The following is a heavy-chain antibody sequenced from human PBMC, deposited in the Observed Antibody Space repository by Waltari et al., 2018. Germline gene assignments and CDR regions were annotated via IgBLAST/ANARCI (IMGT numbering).Heavy chain of an antibody. CDR3: ASDDGGLERPFDY. D-gene: IGHD1-1*01. Sequence: QVQLVESGGGVVQPGRSLRLSCAASGFTFSSYAMHWVRQAPGKGLELVAVISYDGSNKYYADSVKGRFTISRDNSKNTLYLQMNSLRAEDTAVYYCASDDGGLERPFDYWGQGTLVTVSS. V-gene: IGHV3-30*01. CDR1: GFTFSSYA. J-gene: IGHJ4*02. CDR2: ISYDGSNK.